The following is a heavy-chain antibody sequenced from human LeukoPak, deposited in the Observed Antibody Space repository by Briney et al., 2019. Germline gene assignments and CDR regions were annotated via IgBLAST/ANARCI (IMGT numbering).Heavy chain of an antibody. J-gene: IGHJ4*02. CDR2: IYYSGST. Sequence: KPSETLSLTCTVSGNSIGSSSYYWGWIRQPPGKGLEWIGSIYYSGSTYYNPSLKSRVTISSDTSKNQFSLKLSSVTAADTAVYYCARLWRAAIDYGGQGTLVTVSS. D-gene: IGHD1-1*01. V-gene: IGHV4-39*01. CDR1: GNSIGSSSYY. CDR3: ARLWRAAIDY.